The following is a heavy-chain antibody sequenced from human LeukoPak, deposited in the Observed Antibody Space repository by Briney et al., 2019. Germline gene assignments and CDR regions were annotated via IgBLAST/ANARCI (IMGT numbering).Heavy chain of an antibody. CDR1: GFRFSSYW. CDR3: ARAARPHCDSESCHRRGFYFDH. CDR2: IKEDGNEK. V-gene: IGHV3-7*01. J-gene: IGHJ4*02. D-gene: IGHD1-26*01. Sequence: GGSLRLSCVASGFRFSSYWLTWVRQAPGKGLEWVANIKEDGNEKYYVDSVKGRFTISRDSAKISLFLQMNSLRDEDTAMYYCARAARPHCDSESCHRRGFYFDHWGQGTLVTVAS.